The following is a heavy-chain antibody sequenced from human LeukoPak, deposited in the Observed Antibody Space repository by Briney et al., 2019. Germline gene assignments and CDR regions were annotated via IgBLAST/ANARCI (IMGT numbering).Heavy chain of an antibody. CDR2: ISGSGGST. J-gene: IGHJ4*02. D-gene: IGHD2-21*01. CDR3: AKDTSLRPIASDY. Sequence: GGSLRLSCAASGFTFSSYAMSWVGQAPGKGREWVSAISGSGGSTYYADSVKGRFTISRDNSKNTLYLQMNSLRAEDTAVYYCAKDTSLRPIASDYWGQGTLVTVSS. CDR1: GFTFSSYA. V-gene: IGHV3-23*01.